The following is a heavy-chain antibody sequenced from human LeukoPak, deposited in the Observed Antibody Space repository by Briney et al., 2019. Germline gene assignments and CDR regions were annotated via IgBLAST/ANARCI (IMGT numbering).Heavy chain of an antibody. CDR2: IWNSGST. Sequence: TSQTLSLTCSVSGDSISSRTYYWTWIRQHPEKGLEWIGYIWNSGSTNYNPALKSRVTISVDTSKNQFSLKLTSVTAADTAIYYCARDVSSMFPNWSDPWGQGILVIVSS. D-gene: IGHD6-6*01. V-gene: IGHV4-31*03. CDR3: ARDVSSMFPNWSDP. CDR1: GDSISSRTYY. J-gene: IGHJ5*02.